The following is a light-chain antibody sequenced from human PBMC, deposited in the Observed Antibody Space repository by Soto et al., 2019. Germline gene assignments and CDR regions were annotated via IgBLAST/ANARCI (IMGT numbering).Light chain of an antibody. CDR1: SSDVGAYNF. Sequence: QSALTQPPSASGSPGQSVTISCTGTSSDVGAYNFVSWFQQHPGKAPKLMIYDVSKRPSGVPDRFSGSKSDNTASLTVYGLQAEDEGDYYCFSYAGSDKWEFGGGTKVTVL. CDR3: FSYAGSDKWE. V-gene: IGLV2-8*01. J-gene: IGLJ3*02. CDR2: DVS.